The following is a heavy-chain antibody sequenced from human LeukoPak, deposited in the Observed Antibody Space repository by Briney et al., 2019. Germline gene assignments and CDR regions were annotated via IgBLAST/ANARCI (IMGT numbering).Heavy chain of an antibody. V-gene: IGHV3-74*01. Sequence: GGSLRLYCAASGFTFSSYWMHWVRQAPGKGLVWVSRINSDGSSTSYADSVKGRFTISRDNAKNTLYLQMNSLRAEDTAVYYCAREGDYYYYYYMDVWGKGTTVTVSS. CDR2: INSDGSST. CDR3: AREGDYYYYYYMDV. J-gene: IGHJ6*03. CDR1: GFTFSSYW.